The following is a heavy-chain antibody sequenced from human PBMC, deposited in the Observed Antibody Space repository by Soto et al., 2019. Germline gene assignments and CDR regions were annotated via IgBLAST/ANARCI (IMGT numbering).Heavy chain of an antibody. CDR1: GFTFSSYA. J-gene: IGHJ4*02. V-gene: IGHV3-30-3*01. CDR2: ISYDGSNK. Sequence: QVQLVESGGGVVQPGRSLRLSCAASGFTFSSYAMHWVRQAPGKELEWVAVISYDGSNKYYADSVKGRFTISRDNSKNTLYLQMNSLRAEDTAVYYCARDLKHQKRGYSYGYDWGQGTLVTVSS. CDR3: ARDLKHQKRGYSYGYD. D-gene: IGHD5-18*01.